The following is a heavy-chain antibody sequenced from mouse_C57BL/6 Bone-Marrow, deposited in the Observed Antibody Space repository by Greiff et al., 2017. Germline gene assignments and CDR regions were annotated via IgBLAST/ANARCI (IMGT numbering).Heavy chain of an antibody. Sequence: QVQLKQSGPELVKPGASVKISCKASGYAFSSSWMNWVKQRPGKGLEWIGRIYPGDGDTNYNGKFKGKATLTADKSSSTADMQLSSLTSEDSAVYFCARGPLYYSNYVDAMDYWGQGTSVTVSS. CDR1: GYAFSSSW. CDR2: IYPGDGDT. D-gene: IGHD2-5*01. CDR3: ARGPLYYSNYVDAMDY. J-gene: IGHJ4*01. V-gene: IGHV1-82*01.